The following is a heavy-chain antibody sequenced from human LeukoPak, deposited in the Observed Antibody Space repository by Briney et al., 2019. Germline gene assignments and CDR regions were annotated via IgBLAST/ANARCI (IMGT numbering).Heavy chain of an antibody. Sequence: SETLSLTCAVSGYSISSGYYWGWIRQPPGKGLEWIGSIYHSGSTYYNPSLNSRVTISVDTSKNQFSLKLSSVTAADTAVYYCAGGDAADAFDIWGQGTMVTVSS. CDR2: IYHSGST. J-gene: IGHJ3*02. CDR1: GYSISSGYY. V-gene: IGHV4-38-2*01. D-gene: IGHD2-21*01. CDR3: AGGDAADAFDI.